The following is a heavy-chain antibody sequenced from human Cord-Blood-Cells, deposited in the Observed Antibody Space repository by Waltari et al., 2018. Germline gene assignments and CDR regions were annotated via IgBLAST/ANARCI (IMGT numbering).Heavy chain of an antibody. CDR2: IDHSGSH. CDR1: GGSFSGYY. Sequence: QVQLQQWGAGLLKPSETLSLTCAVYGGSFSGYYWSWICQPPGKGLEWFGEIDHSGSHNYNPSLTSRVTISVDTSKNQFSLRLSSVTAADTAVYYCARATIVATDYWGQGTLVTVSS. D-gene: IGHD5-12*01. J-gene: IGHJ4*02. V-gene: IGHV4-34*01. CDR3: ARATIVATDY.